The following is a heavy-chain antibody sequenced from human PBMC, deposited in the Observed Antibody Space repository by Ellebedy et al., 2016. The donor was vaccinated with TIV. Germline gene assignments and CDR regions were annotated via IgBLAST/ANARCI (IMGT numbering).Heavy chain of an antibody. Sequence: SETLSLXXAVYGGSFSGYYWSWIRQPPGKGLEWIGYIYYSGSTNYNPSLKSRVTISVDTSKNQFSLKLSSVTAADTAVYYCARRVAGTGYFDYWGQGTLVTVSS. D-gene: IGHD6-19*01. CDR2: IYYSGST. V-gene: IGHV4-59*01. CDR3: ARRVAGTGYFDY. CDR1: GGSFSGYY. J-gene: IGHJ4*02.